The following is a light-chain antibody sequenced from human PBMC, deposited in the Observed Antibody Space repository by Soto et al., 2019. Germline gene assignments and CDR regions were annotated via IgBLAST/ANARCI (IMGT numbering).Light chain of an antibody. V-gene: IGLV2-14*03. CDR2: DVN. J-gene: IGLJ3*02. CDR3: SSYTTSHTWV. Sequence: QSALTQPASVSGSPGQSITISCTGTSSDVGGYNYVSWYQQNPGKAPKLMVFDVNDRPSGISNRFSGSKSGNTASLTISGLQAEDEADYYCSSYTTSHTWVFGGGTKLTVL. CDR1: SSDVGGYNY.